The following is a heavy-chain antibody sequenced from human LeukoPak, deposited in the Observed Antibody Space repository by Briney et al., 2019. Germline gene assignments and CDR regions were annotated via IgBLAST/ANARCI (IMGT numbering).Heavy chain of an antibody. J-gene: IGHJ5*02. CDR3: ARDRNPYCSSTSCARGHWFDP. D-gene: IGHD2-2*01. V-gene: IGHV3-9*01. CDR1: GFTFDDYA. Sequence: AGGSLRLSCAASGFTFDDYAMHWVRQAPGKGLEWVSGISWNSGSIGYADSVKGRFTISRDNAKNSLYLQMNSLRAEDTAVYYCARDRNPYCSSTSCARGHWFDPWGQGTLVTVSS. CDR2: ISWNSGSI.